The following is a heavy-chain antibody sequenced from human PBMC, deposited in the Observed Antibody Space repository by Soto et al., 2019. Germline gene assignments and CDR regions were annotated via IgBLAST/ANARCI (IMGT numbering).Heavy chain of an antibody. CDR3: AREQGRFLEGQYYFDY. CDR1: GFTFSSYA. J-gene: IGHJ4*02. D-gene: IGHD3-3*01. Sequence: QVPLVESGGGVVQPGRSLRLSCAASGFTFSSYAMHWVRQAPGKGLEWVAVISYDGSNKYYADSVKGRFTISRDNSKNTLYLQMNSLRAEDTAVYYCAREQGRFLEGQYYFDYWGQGTLVTVSS. CDR2: ISYDGSNK. V-gene: IGHV3-30-3*01.